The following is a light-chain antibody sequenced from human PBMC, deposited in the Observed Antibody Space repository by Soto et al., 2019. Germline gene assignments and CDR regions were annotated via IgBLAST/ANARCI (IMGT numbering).Light chain of an antibody. Sequence: IVMTQSPATLSVSQGERATLSCRASQSVSSNLAWYQQKPGQAPRLLIYGASTRATGIPARSSGSGSGTEFTLTISSLQSEDFAVYYCQQYNNWPRTFGQGTKVDIK. CDR2: GAS. J-gene: IGKJ1*01. V-gene: IGKV3-15*01. CDR3: QQYNNWPRT. CDR1: QSVSSN.